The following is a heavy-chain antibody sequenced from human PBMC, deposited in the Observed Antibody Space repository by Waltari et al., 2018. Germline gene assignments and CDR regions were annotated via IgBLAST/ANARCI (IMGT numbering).Heavy chain of an antibody. CDR2: INHSGST. Sequence: QVQLQQWGAGLLKPSETLSLTCAVYGGSFSGYYWSWIRQPPGKGLEWIGEINHSGSTNYNPSLKSRVTISVDTSKNQFSLKLSSVTAADTAVYYCARSSSRDYYYYYMDVWGKGTTVTVSS. V-gene: IGHV4-34*01. CDR3: ARSSSRDYYYYYMDV. D-gene: IGHD1-26*01. J-gene: IGHJ6*03. CDR1: GGSFSGYY.